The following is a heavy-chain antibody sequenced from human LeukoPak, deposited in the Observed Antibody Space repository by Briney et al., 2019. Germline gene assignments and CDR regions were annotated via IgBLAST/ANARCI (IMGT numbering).Heavy chain of an antibody. Sequence: PGGSLRLSCAASGFTFSSYSMNWVRQAPGKGLEWVSSISSSSSYIYYADSVKGRFTISRDNAKNSLYLQMNSLRAEDTAVYYCARERGSSWYGVVDYWGQGTLVTVSS. CDR1: GFTFSSYS. J-gene: IGHJ4*02. CDR3: ARERGSSWYGVVDY. D-gene: IGHD6-13*01. CDR2: ISSSSSYI. V-gene: IGHV3-21*01.